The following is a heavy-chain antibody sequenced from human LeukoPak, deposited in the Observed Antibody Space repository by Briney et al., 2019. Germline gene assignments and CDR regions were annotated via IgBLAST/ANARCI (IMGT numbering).Heavy chain of an antibody. D-gene: IGHD6-19*01. J-gene: IGHJ6*02. Sequence: ASVKVSCKASGGTFSSYAISWVRQAPGQGLEWMGGIIPIFGTANYAQKFQGRVTITADESTSTAYMELSSLRSEDTAVYYCARGVRSPYSSGWSYYYYGMDVWGQGTTVTVSS. CDR1: GGTFSSYA. V-gene: IGHV1-69*13. CDR2: IIPIFGTA. CDR3: ARGVRSPYSSGWSYYYYGMDV.